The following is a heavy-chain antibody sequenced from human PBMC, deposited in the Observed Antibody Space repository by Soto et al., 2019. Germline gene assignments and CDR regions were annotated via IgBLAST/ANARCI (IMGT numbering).Heavy chain of an antibody. D-gene: IGHD4-17*01. CDR3: AKHTDYGGNSEAGDY. CDR2: ISYDGSNK. V-gene: IGHV3-30*18. CDR1: GFTFSSYG. J-gene: IGHJ4*02. Sequence: QVQLVESGGGVVQPGRSLRLSCAASGFTFSSYGMHWVRQAPGKGLEWVAVISYDGSNKYYADSVKGRFIISRDNSKNTLYLQMNSLRAEDTAVYYCAKHTDYGGNSEAGDYWGQGTLVTVSS.